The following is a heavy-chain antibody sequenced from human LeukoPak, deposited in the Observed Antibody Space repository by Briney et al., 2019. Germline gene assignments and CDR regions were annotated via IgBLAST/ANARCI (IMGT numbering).Heavy chain of an antibody. J-gene: IGHJ5*02. CDR3: VRERFNNDYEA. V-gene: IGHV3-53*01. CDR1: GFTFSSYW. D-gene: IGHD3-22*01. CDR2: IYSDDAT. Sequence: GGSLRLSCAASGFTFSSYWMSWVRQAPGEGLEWISTIYSDDATNYGDSVKGRFTISRDNSRNTLDLQMNSLRVGDTAVYYCVRERFNNDYEAWGQGILVTVSS.